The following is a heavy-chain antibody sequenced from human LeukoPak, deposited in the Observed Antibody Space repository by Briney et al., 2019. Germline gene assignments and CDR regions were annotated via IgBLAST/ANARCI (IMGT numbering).Heavy chain of an antibody. D-gene: IGHD6-13*01. V-gene: IGHV1-18*01. J-gene: IGHJ5*02. CDR1: GYTFSTYG. Sequence: GASVKVSCKASGYTFSTYGISWVRQAPGQGLEWMGWISTYNGNTNYAQKVQGRVTLTTDTSTSTAYMELRSLRSDDTAVYYCARGARIAAVANWFDPWGQGTLVTVSS. CDR3: ARGARIAAVANWFDP. CDR2: ISTYNGNT.